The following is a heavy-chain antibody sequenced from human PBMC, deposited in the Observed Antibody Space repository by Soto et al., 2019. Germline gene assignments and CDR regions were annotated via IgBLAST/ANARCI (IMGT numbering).Heavy chain of an antibody. CDR1: GVPFSAAW. J-gene: IGHJ4*02. CDR2: IKSRGGGGTT. D-gene: IGHD3-22*01. Sequence: PGGSLRLSCTLSGVPFSAAWMNWVRQAPGKGLEWVGRIKSRGGGGTTHYAAPVQGRFTISRDDSKNTLYLQMNSLKTEDTAIYYCTYQGDFYDRLDSWGQGT. CDR3: TYQGDFYDRLDS. V-gene: IGHV3-15*07.